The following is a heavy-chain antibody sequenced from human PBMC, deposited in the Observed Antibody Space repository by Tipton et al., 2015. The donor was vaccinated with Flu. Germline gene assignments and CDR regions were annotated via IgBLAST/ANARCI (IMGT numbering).Heavy chain of an antibody. V-gene: IGHV3-23*01. J-gene: IGHJ5*02. Sequence: GSLRLSCAASGFTLSIYEMNWVRQAPGKGLEWVSGITGGGGTTYYADSVKGRFTISRDTSKNTLYLQMNSLRGEDTAVYYCARAWAAAGSAWGQGTLVTVS. CDR1: GFTLSIYE. D-gene: IGHD6-13*01. CDR3: ARAWAAAGSA. CDR2: ITGGGGTT.